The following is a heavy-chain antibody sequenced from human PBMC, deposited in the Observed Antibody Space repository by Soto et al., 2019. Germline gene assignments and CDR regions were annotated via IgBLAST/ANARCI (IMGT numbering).Heavy chain of an antibody. CDR3: ARGDGDYYDGNGDLGRH. CDR1: GFTCSSYW. CDR2: INSDGRRT. V-gene: IGHV3-74*01. Sequence: EVQLVESGGGIVQPGGSLRLSCAASGFTCSSYWMHWVRQAPGKGLVWVSRINSDGRRTSYADSAKGRFTISRDNSKNTDYLPMNILRAEDTAVDYCARGDGDYYDGNGDLGRHWVQGTLVTFSS. D-gene: IGHD3-22*01. J-gene: IGHJ4*02.